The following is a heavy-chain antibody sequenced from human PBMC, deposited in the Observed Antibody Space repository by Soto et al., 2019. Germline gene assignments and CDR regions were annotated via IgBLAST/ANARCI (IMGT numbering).Heavy chain of an antibody. CDR2: MSHSGGT. Sequence: QVQLQQWGAGLLKPSETLSLTCAVYGGSVSSGSYYWSWIRQPPGKGLEWIGEMSHSGGTHFNPSLKSRVTISVDTSKNQFSPKMSFVTAADTALYYCARVERGTATTVVDAFDIWGPGTMVTVSS. CDR3: ARVERGTATTVVDAFDI. D-gene: IGHD1-1*01. V-gene: IGHV4-34*01. J-gene: IGHJ3*02. CDR1: GGSVSSGSYY.